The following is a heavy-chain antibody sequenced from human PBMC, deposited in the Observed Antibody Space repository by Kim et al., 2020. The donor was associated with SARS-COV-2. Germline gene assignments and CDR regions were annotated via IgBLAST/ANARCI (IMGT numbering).Heavy chain of an antibody. D-gene: IGHD3-10*01. CDR3: AKDLYGSGSLYYFDY. Sequence: GGSLRLSCAASGFTFDDYAMHWVRQAPGKGLEWVSGISWNSGSIGYADSVKGRFTISRDNAKNSLYLQMNSLRAEDTALYYCAKDLYGSGSLYYFDYWGQGTLVTVSS. V-gene: IGHV3-9*01. CDR2: ISWNSGSI. CDR1: GFTFDDYA. J-gene: IGHJ4*02.